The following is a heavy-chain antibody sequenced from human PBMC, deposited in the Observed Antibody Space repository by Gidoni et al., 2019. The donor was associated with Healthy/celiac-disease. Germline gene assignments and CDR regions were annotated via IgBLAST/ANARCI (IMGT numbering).Heavy chain of an antibody. J-gene: IGHJ4*02. CDR3: ARGPTKAITIFGVVIMPTLFDY. CDR1: GYTFTSYD. V-gene: IGHV1-8*01. Sequence: QVQLVQSGAEVKKPVASVKVSCKASGYTFTSYDINCVRQATGPGLEWMGWMNPNSGNTGYAQKFQGRVTMTRNTSISTAYMELSSLRSEDTAVYYCARGPTKAITIFGVVIMPTLFDYWGQGTLVTVSS. D-gene: IGHD3-3*01. CDR2: MNPNSGNT.